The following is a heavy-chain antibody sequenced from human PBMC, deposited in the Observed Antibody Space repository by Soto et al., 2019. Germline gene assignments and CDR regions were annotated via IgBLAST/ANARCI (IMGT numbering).Heavy chain of an antibody. CDR2: IDPSGGVT. CDR3: ARDVFGLDYYETIGYYFDP. D-gene: IGHD3-16*01. Sequence: ASVKVSCKASGYTFTKFHIHWVRQAPGQGLEWMGMIDPSGGVTRDAQKFQGRITMTSDTSTSSVDMELRGLTSEDTAVYYCARDVFGLDYYETIGYYFDPRGPRTPVTVSS. CDR1: GYTFTKFH. J-gene: IGHJ4*02. V-gene: IGHV1-46*01.